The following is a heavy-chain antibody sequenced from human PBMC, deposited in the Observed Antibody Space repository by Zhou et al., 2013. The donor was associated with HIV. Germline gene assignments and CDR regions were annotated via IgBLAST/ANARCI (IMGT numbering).Heavy chain of an antibody. CDR3: VRDNHYLWSGYDY. Sequence: QVQLVQSGAEVKKPGASVKVSCKTSGYTFTDYHIQWVRQAPGQGLEWMGWIKPSSGGTNPAQKFQGRVTMTSDTSISTAYMELSRLRSDDTAIYYCVRDNHYLWSGYDYWGQGTLITVSS. CDR1: GYTFTDYH. J-gene: IGHJ4*02. D-gene: IGHD3-3*01. CDR2: IKPSSGGT. V-gene: IGHV1-2*02.